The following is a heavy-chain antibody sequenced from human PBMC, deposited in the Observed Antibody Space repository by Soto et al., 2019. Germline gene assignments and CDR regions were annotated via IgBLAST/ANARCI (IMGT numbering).Heavy chain of an antibody. CDR3: ARDSVRGVILTYYYGMNV. V-gene: IGHV4-4*02. D-gene: IGHD3-10*01. CDR1: GGSISSSNW. CDR2: IYHSGST. Sequence: SETLSLTCAVSGGSISSSNWWSWVRQPPGKGLEWIGEIYHSGSTNYNPSLKSRVTISVDKSKNQFSLKLSSVTAADTAVSYCARDSVRGVILTYYYGMNVYGEGSTVTV. J-gene: IGHJ6*01.